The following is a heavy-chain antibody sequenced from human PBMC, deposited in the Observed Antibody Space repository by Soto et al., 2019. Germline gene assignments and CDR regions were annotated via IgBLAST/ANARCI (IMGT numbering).Heavy chain of an antibody. CDR1: GDSISNYY. CDR2: IYSSGTT. V-gene: IGHV4-59*01. Sequence: QVQLQESGPGLVKPSETLSLTCTVSGDSISNYYWSWIRQPPGKGLEWIGYIYSSGTTTYNPSLMLRFIMSMDTSKNQFSLKLSSVTAADTAVYYCAREDSRWFAPLGQGTLLTVSS. CDR3: AREDSRWFAP. J-gene: IGHJ5*02.